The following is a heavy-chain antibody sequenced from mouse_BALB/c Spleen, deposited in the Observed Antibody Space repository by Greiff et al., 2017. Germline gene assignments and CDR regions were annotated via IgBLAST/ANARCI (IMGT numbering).Heavy chain of an antibody. CDR3: ARVRGYGNYEKDAMDY. CDR2: IWAGGST. CDR1: GFSLTSYG. D-gene: IGHD2-1*01. Sequence: VMLVESGPGLVAPSQSLSITCTVSGFSLTSYGVHWVRQPPGKGLEWLGVIWAGGSTNYNSALMSRLSISKDNSKSQVFLKMNSLQTDDTAMYYCARVRGYGNYEKDAMDYWGQGTSVTVSS. V-gene: IGHV2-9*02. J-gene: IGHJ4*01.